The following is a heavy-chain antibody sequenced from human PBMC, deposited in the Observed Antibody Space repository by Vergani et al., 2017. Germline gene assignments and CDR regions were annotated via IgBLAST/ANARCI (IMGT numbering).Heavy chain of an antibody. D-gene: IGHD3-22*01. CDR2: IYPGDSDT. J-gene: IGHJ5*02. CDR1: GYSFTSYW. Sequence: VQLVQSGAEVKKPGESLKISCKGSGYSFTSYWIGWVRQMPGKGLEWMGIIYPGDSDTRYSPSFQGQVTISADKSISTAYLQWSSLKASDTAMYYCARHQYYYDSSGFTRTSWFDPWGQGTLVTVSS. V-gene: IGHV5-51*01. CDR3: ARHQYYYDSSGFTRTSWFDP.